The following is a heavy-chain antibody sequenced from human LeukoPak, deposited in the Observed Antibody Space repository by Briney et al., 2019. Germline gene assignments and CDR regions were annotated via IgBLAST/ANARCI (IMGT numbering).Heavy chain of an antibody. Sequence: SETLSLTCAVYGGSFSGYYWSWIRQPPGKGLEWIGEINHSGSTNYNPSLKSRVTTSVDTSKNQFSLKLSSVTAADTAVYYCARGVSIAALKPFDYGGQETLVTVSS. CDR2: INHSGST. CDR1: GGSFSGYY. CDR3: ARGVSIAALKPFDY. J-gene: IGHJ4*02. D-gene: IGHD6-6*01. V-gene: IGHV4-34*01.